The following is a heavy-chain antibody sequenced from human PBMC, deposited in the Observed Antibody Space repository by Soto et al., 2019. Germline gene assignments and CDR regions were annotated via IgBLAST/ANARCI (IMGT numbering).Heavy chain of an antibody. J-gene: IGHJ4*02. D-gene: IGHD6-13*01. CDR1: CGSISSYY. CDR2: INYSGST. V-gene: IGHV4-59*01. CDR3: ARAAYSSSSIGFDY. Sequence: SETLSLTCTVSCGSISSYYWSWIRQPPGKGLEWMGYINYSGSTNNNPALNRQVTISVDTSKNQFSLKLSSVTAADTAVYYCARAAYSSSSIGFDYWGQGTLVTVSS.